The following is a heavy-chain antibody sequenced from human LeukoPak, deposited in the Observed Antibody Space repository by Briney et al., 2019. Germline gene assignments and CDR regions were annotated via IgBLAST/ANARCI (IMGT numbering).Heavy chain of an antibody. CDR3: ATEVNGYSYGPKFDY. V-gene: IGHV1-24*01. J-gene: IGHJ4*02. CDR1: GYTLTELS. D-gene: IGHD5-18*01. Sequence: GASVKVSCKVSGYTLTELSMHWVRQAPGKGLEWMGGFDPEDGETIYAQKFQGRVTMTEDTSTDTAYMEPSSLRSEDTAVYYCATEVNGYSYGPKFDYWGQGTLVTVSS. CDR2: FDPEDGET.